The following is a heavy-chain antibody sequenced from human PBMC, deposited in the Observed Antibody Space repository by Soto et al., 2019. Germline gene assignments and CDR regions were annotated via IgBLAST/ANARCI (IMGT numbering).Heavy chain of an antibody. J-gene: IGHJ4*01. V-gene: IGHV3-23*01. CDR3: AKVRRFGELRSLY. CDR2: IGVSGDTT. Sequence: EVQLLESGGGLVQPGGSLRLSCAASGFTFSSYAMSWVRQAPGKGLEWVSAIGVSGDTTYYADSVKGRFTISRDNSKNTLYLQMGSLRAEETAVYYCAKVRRFGELRSLYWGQEPWSPSPQ. CDR1: GFTFSSYA. D-gene: IGHD3-10*01.